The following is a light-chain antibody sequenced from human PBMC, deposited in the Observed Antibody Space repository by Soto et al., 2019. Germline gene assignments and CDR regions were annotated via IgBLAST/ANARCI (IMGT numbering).Light chain of an antibody. CDR1: QSVSSN. CDR3: QQYNNWPPMYT. Sequence: EIVMTQSPATLSVSPGERATLSCRASQSVSSNLAWYQQKPGQAPRLLIYGASTRATGIPARFSGSGSGTEFTHTISSPQSEDLAVYYCQQYNNWPPMYTFGQGTKLEIK. J-gene: IGKJ2*01. V-gene: IGKV3-15*01. CDR2: GAS.